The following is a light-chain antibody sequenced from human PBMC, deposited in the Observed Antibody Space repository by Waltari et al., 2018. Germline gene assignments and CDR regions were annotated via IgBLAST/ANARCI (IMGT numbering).Light chain of an antibody. V-gene: IGKV3-15*01. CDR3: QQYNKWPPLT. CDR1: QNIPDN. CDR2: GAS. Sequence: EVLMTQSPATLSVSPGERVTPSCRASQNIPDNLAWYQQKPGQAPRLLIYGASTRATAIPARFRGSGSGTEFTLTISSLQSEDLAIYYCQQYNKWPPLTFGGGTKVEIK. J-gene: IGKJ4*01.